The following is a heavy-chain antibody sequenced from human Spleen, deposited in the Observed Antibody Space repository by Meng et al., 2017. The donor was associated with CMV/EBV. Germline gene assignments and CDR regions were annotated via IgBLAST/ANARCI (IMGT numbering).Heavy chain of an antibody. D-gene: IGHD4-17*01. CDR1: GFTFSSYA. V-gene: IGHV3-23*03. J-gene: IGHJ3*02. Sequence: GESLKISCAAPGFTFSSYAMSWVRQAPGKGLEWVSVIYSGGSSTYYADSVKGRFTISRDNSKNTLYLQMNSLRAEDTAVYYCAKVNGDYDDAFDIWGQGTMVTVSS. CDR3: AKVNGDYDDAFDI. CDR2: IYSGGSST.